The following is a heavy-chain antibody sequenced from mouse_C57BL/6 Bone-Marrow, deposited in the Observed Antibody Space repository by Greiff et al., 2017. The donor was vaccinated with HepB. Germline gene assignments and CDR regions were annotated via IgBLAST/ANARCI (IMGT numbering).Heavy chain of an antibody. Sequence: EVKVVESGTVLARPGASVKMSCKTSGYTFTSYWMHWVKQRPGQGLEWIGAIYPGNSDTSYNQKFKGKAKLTAVTSASTAYMELSSLTNEDSAVYYCTRGYGSSYGAMDYWGQGTSVTVSS. J-gene: IGHJ4*01. CDR2: IYPGNSDT. V-gene: IGHV1-5*01. CDR3: TRGYGSSYGAMDY. CDR1: GYTFTSYW. D-gene: IGHD1-1*01.